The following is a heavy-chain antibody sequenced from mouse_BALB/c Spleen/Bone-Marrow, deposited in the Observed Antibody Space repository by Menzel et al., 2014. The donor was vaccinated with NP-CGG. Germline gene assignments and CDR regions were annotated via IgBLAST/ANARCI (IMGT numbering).Heavy chain of an antibody. J-gene: IGHJ4*01. CDR3: GRSGYYAMDY. CDR2: INPYNGDT. CDR1: GYSFTGYF. V-gene: IGHV1-37*01. Sequence: EVQLQQSGPELVKPGASVKISCKASGYSFTGYFMNWVKQSLGKSLEWIGRINPYNGDTFYNQKFKGKATLTVDKSSSTAHMELLSLTSEDSAVYYCGRSGYYAMDYWGQGTLVTVSS.